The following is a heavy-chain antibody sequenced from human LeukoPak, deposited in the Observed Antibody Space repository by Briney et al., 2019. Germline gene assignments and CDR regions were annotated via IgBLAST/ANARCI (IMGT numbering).Heavy chain of an antibody. CDR3: ARGNYGLDV. J-gene: IGHJ6*02. V-gene: IGHV3-23*01. CDR2: ISGSGDST. Sequence: PGGSLRLSCAASGFTFSSYAMSWVRQAPGRGLEWVSVISGSGDSTSYADSVKGRFTISRDNAKNTLYLQVNSLRAEDTAVYYCARGNYGLDVWGQGTTVTVSS. CDR1: GFTFSSYA.